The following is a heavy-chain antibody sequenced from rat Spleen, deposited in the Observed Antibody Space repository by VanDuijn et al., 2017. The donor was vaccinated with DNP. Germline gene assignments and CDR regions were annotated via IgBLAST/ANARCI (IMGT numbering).Heavy chain of an antibody. CDR1: GFTFSDFN. J-gene: IGHJ3*01. CDR2: ITYDGTNT. D-gene: IGHD5-1*01. Sequence: EVQLVESGGGLVQPGRSLKLSCAASGFTFSDFNMAWVRQAPKKGLEWVATITYDGTNTYYRDSVRGRFTISRDNAKSTLYLQMDSLVSEDTATYYCPRLGERLFDYWGRGTLVTVSS. CDR3: PRLGERLFDY. V-gene: IGHV5-7*01.